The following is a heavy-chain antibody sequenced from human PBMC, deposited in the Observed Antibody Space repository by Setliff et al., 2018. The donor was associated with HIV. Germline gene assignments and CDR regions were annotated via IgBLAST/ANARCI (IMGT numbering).Heavy chain of an antibody. D-gene: IGHD2-2*01. CDR2: INHSGST. CDR3: ARGRRDPQVRRKEVGYFDY. CDR1: GGSISGYY. V-gene: IGHV4-34*01. J-gene: IGHJ4*02. Sequence: NPSETLSLTCTVSGGSISGYYWSWIRQPPGKGLEWIGEINHSGSTNYNPSLKSRVTISVDTSKNQFSLKLSSVTAADTAVYYCARGRRDPQVRRKEVGYFDYWGQGTLVTVSS.